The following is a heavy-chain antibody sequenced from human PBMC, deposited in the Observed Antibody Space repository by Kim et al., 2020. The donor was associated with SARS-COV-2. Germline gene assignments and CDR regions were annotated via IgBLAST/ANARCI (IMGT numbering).Heavy chain of an antibody. Sequence: SETLSLTCAVSGGSISSSNWWSWVRQPPGKGLEWIGEIYHSGSTNYNPSLKSRVTISVDKSKNQFSLKLSSVTAADTAVYYCARRDTGSTSSYGNWFDPWGQGTLVTVSS. CDR1: GGSISSSNW. D-gene: IGHD2-2*01. J-gene: IGHJ5*02. V-gene: IGHV4-4*02. CDR3: ARRDTGSTSSYGNWFDP. CDR2: IYHSGST.